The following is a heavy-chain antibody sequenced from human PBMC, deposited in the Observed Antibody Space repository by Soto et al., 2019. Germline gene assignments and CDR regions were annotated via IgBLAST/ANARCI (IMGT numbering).Heavy chain of an antibody. CDR3: ARGRSGWELLARAKKHRYFDY. Sequence: QVQLQESGPGLVKPSETLSLTCTVSGGSISSYYWSWIRQPPGKGLEWIGYIYYSGSTNYNPSLKSRVTISVDTSKNQCSLKLSSVTAADTAVYYCARGRSGWELLARAKKHRYFDYWGQGTLVTVSS. CDR1: GGSISSYY. J-gene: IGHJ4*02. CDR2: IYYSGST. V-gene: IGHV4-59*01. D-gene: IGHD1-26*01.